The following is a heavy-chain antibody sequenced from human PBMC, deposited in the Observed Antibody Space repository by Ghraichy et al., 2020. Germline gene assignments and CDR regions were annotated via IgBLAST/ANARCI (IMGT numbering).Heavy chain of an antibody. D-gene: IGHD6-6*01. J-gene: IGHJ6*02. CDR2: ISSSSSYI. Sequence: GESLNISCAASGFTFSSYSMNWVRQAPGKGLEWVSSISSSSSYIYYADSVKGRFTISRDNAKNSLYLQMNSLRAEDTAVYYCARAVFIAARFRYYGMDVWGQGTTVTVSS. CDR3: ARAVFIAARFRYYGMDV. CDR1: GFTFSSYS. V-gene: IGHV3-21*01.